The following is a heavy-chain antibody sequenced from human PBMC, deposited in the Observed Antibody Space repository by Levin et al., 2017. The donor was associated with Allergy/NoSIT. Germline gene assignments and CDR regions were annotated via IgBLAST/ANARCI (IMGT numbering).Heavy chain of an antibody. CDR3: ASSNGPRIGY. CDR2: ISSSSTYI. CDR1: GFTFGSYS. Sequence: GESLKISCVGSGFTFGSYSMNWIRQGPGKGLEWISSISSSSTYIFYEDSVKGRFTISRDNAKNSVFLQMNSLTGEDTGVYFCASSNGPRIGYWGQGVQVTVSS. V-gene: IGHV3-21*04. J-gene: IGHJ4*02.